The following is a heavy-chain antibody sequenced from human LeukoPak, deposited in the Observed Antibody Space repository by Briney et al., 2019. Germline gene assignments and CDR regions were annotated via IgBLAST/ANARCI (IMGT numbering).Heavy chain of an antibody. CDR3: ARVPSREDAFDI. Sequence: PSQTLSLTCTVSGGSISSGSYYWGWIRQPPGKGLEWIGSIYYSGSTYYNPSLKSRVTISVDTSKNQFSLKLSSVTAADTAVYYCARVPSREDAFDIWGQGTMVTVSS. V-gene: IGHV4-39*07. CDR1: GGSISSGSYY. J-gene: IGHJ3*02. CDR2: IYYSGST.